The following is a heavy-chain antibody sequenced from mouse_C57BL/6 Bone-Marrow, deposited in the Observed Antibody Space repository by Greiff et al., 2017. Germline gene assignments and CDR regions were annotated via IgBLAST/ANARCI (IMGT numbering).Heavy chain of an antibody. V-gene: IGHV5-6*02. J-gene: IGHJ3*01. CDR2: ISSGGSYT. Sequence: DVMLVESGGDLVKPGGSLKLSCAASGFTFSSYGMSWVRQTPDKRLEWVATISSGGSYTYYPDSVKGRFTISRDNAKNTLYLQMSSLKSEDTAMYYCARVEGFAYWGQGTLVTVSA. CDR1: GFTFSSYG. CDR3: ARVEGFAY.